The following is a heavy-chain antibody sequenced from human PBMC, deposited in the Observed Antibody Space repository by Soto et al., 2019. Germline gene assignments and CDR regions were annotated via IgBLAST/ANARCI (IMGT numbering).Heavy chain of an antibody. D-gene: IGHD1-26*01. J-gene: IGHJ6*02. CDR2: VNPDGTIT. Sequence: PGGSLRLSCAASGYTFSHYWMHWVRQAPGKGLVWVSRVNPDGTITTYADSVKGRFTISRDNAKNTVHLQMNSLRAEDTAVYYCAKGGSNAAMDVWGQGTTVTVSS. CDR1: GYTFSHYW. CDR3: AKGGSNAAMDV. V-gene: IGHV3-74*01.